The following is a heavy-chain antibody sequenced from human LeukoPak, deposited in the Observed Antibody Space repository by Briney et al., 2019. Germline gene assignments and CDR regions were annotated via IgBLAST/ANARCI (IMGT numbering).Heavy chain of an antibody. CDR3: ARSVYYYDSSGYYLHDDY. J-gene: IGHJ4*02. CDR1: GYTFTSYY. Sequence: GASVKVSCKASGYTFTSYYMHWVRQAPGQGLEWMGIINPSGGSTSYAQKFQGRVTMTRDTSTSTVYMELSSLRSEDTAVYYCARSVYYYDSSGYYLHDDYWGQGTLVTVSS. V-gene: IGHV1-46*01. CDR2: INPSGGST. D-gene: IGHD3-22*01.